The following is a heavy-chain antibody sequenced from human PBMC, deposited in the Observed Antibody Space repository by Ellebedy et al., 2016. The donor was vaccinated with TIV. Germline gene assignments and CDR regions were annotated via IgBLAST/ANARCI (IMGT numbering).Heavy chain of an antibody. Sequence: GESLKISXAASGFTFSTYTMDWVRRAPGKGPEWVSSISISSDLIFYADSVRGRVTISRDNAKNSVYLQISSLRADDTAVYYCARNVNYAHDYWGQGTLVTVSS. CDR3: ARNVNYAHDY. CDR2: ISISSDLI. D-gene: IGHD1-7*01. V-gene: IGHV3-21*01. CDR1: GFTFSTYT. J-gene: IGHJ4*02.